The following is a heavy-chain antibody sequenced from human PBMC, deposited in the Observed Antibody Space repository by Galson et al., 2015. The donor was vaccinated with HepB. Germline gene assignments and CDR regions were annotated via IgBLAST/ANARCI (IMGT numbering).Heavy chain of an antibody. J-gene: IGHJ5*02. CDR1: GYTFTSYG. CDR3: ARDEGWWLVRGDWFDP. D-gene: IGHD6-19*01. Sequence: SVKVSCKASGYTFTSYGISWVRQAPGQGLEWMGWISAYNGNTNYAQKLQGRVTMTTDTSTSTAYMELRSLRSDDTAVYYCARDEGWWLVRGDWFDPWGQGTLVTVSS. V-gene: IGHV1-18*04. CDR2: ISAYNGNT.